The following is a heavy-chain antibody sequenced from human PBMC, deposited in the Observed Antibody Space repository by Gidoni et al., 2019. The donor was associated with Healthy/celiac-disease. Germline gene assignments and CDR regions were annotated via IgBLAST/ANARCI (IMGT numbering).Heavy chain of an antibody. CDR1: GGYFRSYA. J-gene: IGHJ5*02. CDR2: IITNFRTE. CDR3: ARDLRGGAAAGQFGH. V-gene: IGHV1-69*01. D-gene: IGHD6-13*01. Sequence: QVQLVQSGAEVKKPGSSVKVSCKASGGYFRSYAISWVRQAPGQGLEWMGGIITNFRTENYAQKFQGRGTITADESKSTAYMELSSLRSEDTAVYYCARDLRGGAAAGQFGHWGQGTLVTVSS.